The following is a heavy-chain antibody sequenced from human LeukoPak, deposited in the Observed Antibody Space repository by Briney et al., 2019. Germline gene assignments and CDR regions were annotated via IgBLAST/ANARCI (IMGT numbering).Heavy chain of an antibody. CDR3: ATTTYGAGI. CDR2: IYYSGST. Sequence: SSETLSLTCTVSGGSISSYYWSWIRQPPGKGLEWIGYIYYSGSTNYNPSLKSRVSISVDTSKNQFSLKLSSVTAADTAVYYCATTTYGAGIWGQGAMVTVSS. D-gene: IGHD4-17*01. CDR1: GGSISSYY. J-gene: IGHJ3*02. V-gene: IGHV4-59*01.